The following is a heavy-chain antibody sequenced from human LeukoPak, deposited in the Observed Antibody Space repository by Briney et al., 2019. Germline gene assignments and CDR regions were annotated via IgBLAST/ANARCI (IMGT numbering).Heavy chain of an antibody. D-gene: IGHD3-10*01. V-gene: IGHV3-48*03. CDR2: ISSSGSTI. CDR1: GFTFSSYE. CDR3: AEDWFGELSPDYSGMAV. J-gene: IGHJ6*04. Sequence: PGGSLRLSCAASGFTFSSYEMNWVRQAPGKGLEWVSYISSSGSTIYYADSVKGRFTISRDNAKNSLYLQMNSLRAEDTAVYYCAEDWFGELSPDYSGMAVWGKGHPVPVPS.